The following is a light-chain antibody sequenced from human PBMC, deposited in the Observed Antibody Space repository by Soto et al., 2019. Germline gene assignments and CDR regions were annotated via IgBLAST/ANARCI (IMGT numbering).Light chain of an antibody. Sequence: QSVLTQPASVSGSPGQSITISCTGTSSDVGGYNYVSWYQQHPGKAPKLMIYDVSNRPSGVSNRFSGSKSGNTASLTISGLQAEDEADYYCSSYTCSSTRVFGPGTNVPV. CDR2: DVS. J-gene: IGLJ1*01. CDR3: SSYTCSSTRV. CDR1: SSDVGGYNY. V-gene: IGLV2-14*01.